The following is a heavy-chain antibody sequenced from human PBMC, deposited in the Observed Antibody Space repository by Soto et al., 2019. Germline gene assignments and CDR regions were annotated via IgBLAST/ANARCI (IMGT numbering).Heavy chain of an antibody. D-gene: IGHD6-19*01. Sequence: QVQLVQSGAEVKKPGASVKVSCKASGYTFTSFDINWVRQATGQGLEWMGWMNPNSGNTGYAQKFQGRVTMTRNTSISTAYMELSSLSSEDTAVYYSARAYTWGVAVAGTWGQGTLVTVSS. CDR3: ARAYTWGVAVAGT. CDR2: MNPNSGNT. CDR1: GYTFTSFD. V-gene: IGHV1-8*01. J-gene: IGHJ4*02.